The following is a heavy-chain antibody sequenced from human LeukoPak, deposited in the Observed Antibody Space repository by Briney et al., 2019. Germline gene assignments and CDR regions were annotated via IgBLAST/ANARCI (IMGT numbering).Heavy chain of an antibody. J-gene: IGHJ3*02. CDR2: IYYSGST. V-gene: IGHV4-31*01. CDR1: AGSISSGGYY. Sequence: PSEILSLTCTVSAGSISSGGYYWGWIRQHPGRGLEFIGYIYYSGSTYYNPSLQSQVTISVDTSKNQFSLNLSSVTAADTAVYYCARVFAPAMVKRTFDIWGQGTKVTVSS. D-gene: IGHD5-18*01. CDR3: ARVFAPAMVKRTFDI.